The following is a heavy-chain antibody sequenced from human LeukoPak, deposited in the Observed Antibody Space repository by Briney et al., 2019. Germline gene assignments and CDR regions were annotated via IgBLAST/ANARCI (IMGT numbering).Heavy chain of an antibody. Sequence: GGSLRLSCAAYGFTFSSYAMSWVRQAPGKGLEWVSAISGSGGSTYYADSVKGRFTISRDNSKNTLYLQMNSLRAEDTAVYYCAKFLPTHIVVANYYFDYWGQGTLVTVSS. CDR3: AKFLPTHIVVANYYFDY. CDR2: ISGSGGST. J-gene: IGHJ4*02. V-gene: IGHV3-23*01. CDR1: GFTFSSYA. D-gene: IGHD2-21*01.